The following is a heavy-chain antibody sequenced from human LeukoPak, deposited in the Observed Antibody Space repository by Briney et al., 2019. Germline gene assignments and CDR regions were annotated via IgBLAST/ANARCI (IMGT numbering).Heavy chain of an antibody. CDR3: ALTTANWFDP. CDR1: GYSFSTHW. J-gene: IGHJ5*02. Sequence: GESLKISCKGSGYSFSTHWIGWVRQMPGKGLEWMGIIYPGDSDTRYSPSFQGQVTISADKSISTAYLQWCSLKASDTAMYYCALTTANWFDPWGQGTLVTVSS. CDR2: IYPGDSDT. D-gene: IGHD4-11*01. V-gene: IGHV5-51*01.